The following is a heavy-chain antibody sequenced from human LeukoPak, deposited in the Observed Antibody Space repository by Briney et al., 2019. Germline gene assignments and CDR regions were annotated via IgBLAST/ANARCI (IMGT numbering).Heavy chain of an antibody. CDR2: IIPIFGTA. V-gene: IGHV1-69*13. J-gene: IGHJ6*02. CDR3: ADRNYYYGMDV. CDR1: GGTFSSYA. Sequence: GASVKVSCKASGGTFSSYAISWVRQAPGQGLEWMGGIIPIFGTANYAQKFQGRVTVTADESTSTAYMELSSLRSEDTAVYYCADRNYYYGMDVWGQGTTVTVSS.